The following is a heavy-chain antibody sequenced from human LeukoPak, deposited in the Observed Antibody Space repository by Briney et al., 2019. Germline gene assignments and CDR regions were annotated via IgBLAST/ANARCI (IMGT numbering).Heavy chain of an antibody. J-gene: IGHJ4*02. CDR3: ASADHVVPAAIPFDY. D-gene: IGHD2-2*01. Sequence: PGGSLRLSCAASGFTFSSYAMHWVRQAPGKGLEWVAVISYDGSNKYYADSVKGRFTISRDNSKNTLYLQMNSLRAEDTAVYYCASADHVVPAAIPFDYWGQGTLVTVSS. V-gene: IGHV3-30-3*01. CDR1: GFTFSSYA. CDR2: ISYDGSNK.